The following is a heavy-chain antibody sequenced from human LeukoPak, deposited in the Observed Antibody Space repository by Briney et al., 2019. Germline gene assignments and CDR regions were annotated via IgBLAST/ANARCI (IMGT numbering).Heavy chain of an antibody. V-gene: IGHV3-48*01. CDR2: ISSSSSTI. D-gene: IGHD4-17*01. CDR1: GFTFSSYS. J-gene: IGHJ4*02. CDR3: AKGALDYGDYPDY. Sequence: GGSLRLSCAASGFTFSSYSMNWVRQAPGKGLEWVSYISSSSSTIYYADSVKGRFTISRDNSKNTLYLQMNSLRAEDTAVYYCAKGALDYGDYPDYWGQGTLVTVSS.